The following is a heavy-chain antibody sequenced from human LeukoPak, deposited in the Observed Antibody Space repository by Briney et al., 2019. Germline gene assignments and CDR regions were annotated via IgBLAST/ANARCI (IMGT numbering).Heavy chain of an antibody. D-gene: IGHD3-22*01. CDR1: GYTFTSYD. Sequence: GASVKVSCKASGYTFTSYDINWVRQATGQGLEWMGWMNPNSGNTGYAQKFQGRVTMTRNTSISTAYMELSRLRSEDTAVYYCARAYYDSSGAFDYWGQGTLVTVSS. V-gene: IGHV1-8*01. J-gene: IGHJ4*02. CDR3: ARAYYDSSGAFDY. CDR2: MNPNSGNT.